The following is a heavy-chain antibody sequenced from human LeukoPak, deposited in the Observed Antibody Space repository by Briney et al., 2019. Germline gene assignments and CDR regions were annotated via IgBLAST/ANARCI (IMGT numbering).Heavy chain of an antibody. J-gene: IGHJ5*02. CDR1: GFTFNSYE. CDR3: ARDGVEFYNWFDP. D-gene: IGHD2-21*01. Sequence: GGSLRLSCAASGFTFNSYEMNWVRQAPGKGLEWVSYISSSSSTIYYADSVKGRFTISRDNAKNTLYLQMNSLRAEDTAVYYCARDGVEFYNWFDPWGQGTLVTVSS. CDR2: ISSSSSTI. V-gene: IGHV3-48*03.